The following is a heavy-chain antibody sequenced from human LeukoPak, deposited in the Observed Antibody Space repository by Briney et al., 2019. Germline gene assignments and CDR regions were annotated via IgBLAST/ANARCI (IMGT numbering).Heavy chain of an antibody. CDR3: AREAYCESGGRYDYYGLDV. CDR1: GGSISSGDYY. J-gene: IGHJ6*02. Sequence: PSETLSLTCSVSGGSISSGDYYWSWIRQSPGKGLEWLGNIYHNGFSDNNPSLKSRVTMSVDTSKNQFSLSLSSVTGADTAVYYCAREAYCESGGRYDYYGLDVWGPGATVTVSS. CDR2: IYHNGFS. D-gene: IGHD2-15*01. V-gene: IGHV4-30-4*01.